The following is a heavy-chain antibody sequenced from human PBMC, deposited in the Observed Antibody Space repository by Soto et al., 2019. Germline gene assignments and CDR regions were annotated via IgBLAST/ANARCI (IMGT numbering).Heavy chain of an antibody. CDR3: ARGMSGPYDFWSGTYGMDV. J-gene: IGHJ6*02. V-gene: IGHV1-46*01. CDR1: GYTFTSYY. Sequence: ASVKVSCKASGYTFTSYYMHWGRQAPGQGLEWMGIINPSGGSTSYAQKFQGRVTMTRDTSTSTVYMELSSLRSEDTAVYYCARGMSGPYDFWSGTYGMDVWGQGPTVTVSS. CDR2: INPSGGST. D-gene: IGHD3-3*01.